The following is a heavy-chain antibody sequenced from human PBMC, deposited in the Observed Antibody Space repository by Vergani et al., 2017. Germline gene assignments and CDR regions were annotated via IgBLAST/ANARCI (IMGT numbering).Heavy chain of an antibody. D-gene: IGHD3-22*01. CDR3: AKDNVPGYYDSSGYCDY. CDR2: ISGSGGFT. CDR1: GFTFTNFA. J-gene: IGHJ4*02. Sequence: EVQLLESGGNLVQPGGSLRLSCAASGFTFTNFAMTWVRQAPGEGLEWVSGISGSGGFTYYADSVKGRFTISRDNSKNTMFLQMNNLRGEDTAVYYCAKDNVPGYYDSSGYCDYWGQGTLVTVSS. V-gene: IGHV3-23*01.